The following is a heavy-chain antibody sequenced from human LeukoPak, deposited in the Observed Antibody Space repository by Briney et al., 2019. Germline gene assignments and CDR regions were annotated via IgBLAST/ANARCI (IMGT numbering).Heavy chain of an antibody. V-gene: IGHV3-64D*09. CDR1: GFPFSSYA. Sequence: GGSLRLSCSASGFPFSSYAMHWVRQAPGKGLEYVSAISDSGGTTYYADSVKGRFTISRDNSKNTLYLQMSSLRAEDTAVYFCVRGYSFGPCGMDVWGQGTTVTVS. D-gene: IGHD2-15*01. CDR2: ISDSGGTT. J-gene: IGHJ6*02. CDR3: VRGYSFGPCGMDV.